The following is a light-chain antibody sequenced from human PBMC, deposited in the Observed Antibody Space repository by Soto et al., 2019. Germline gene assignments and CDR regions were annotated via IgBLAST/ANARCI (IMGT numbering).Light chain of an antibody. V-gene: IGLV2-8*01. CDR3: SSYAGINNLGV. Sequence: QSALTQPPSASESPGQSVTISCTGTSSDVGGYKYVSWYQQHPGKAPKLMIFEVNMRPSGVPDRFSGSKSGNTASLTVSGLQAEDEADYYCSSYAGINNLGVFGTGTKLTVL. J-gene: IGLJ1*01. CDR2: EVN. CDR1: SSDVGGYKY.